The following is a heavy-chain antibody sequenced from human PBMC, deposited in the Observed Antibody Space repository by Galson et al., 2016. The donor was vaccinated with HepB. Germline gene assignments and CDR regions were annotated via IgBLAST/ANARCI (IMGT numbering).Heavy chain of an antibody. Sequence: SLRLSCAASGFTVSSNYMSWVRQAPGKGLEWVSVIYDDGRTYYADSVQGRFTFSRDNSKNTLDLQMYTRRAEDTAIYYCAKQQRTWYFDLWGRGTLVTVSS. J-gene: IGHJ2*01. V-gene: IGHV3-53*01. CDR3: AKQQRTWYFDL. D-gene: IGHD6-25*01. CDR1: GFTVSSNY. CDR2: IYDDGRT.